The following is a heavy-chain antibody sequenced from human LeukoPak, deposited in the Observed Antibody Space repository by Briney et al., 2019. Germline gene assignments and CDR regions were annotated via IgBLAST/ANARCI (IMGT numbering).Heavy chain of an antibody. Sequence: GASVKVSCKASGGTFSSYAISWVRQAPGQGLEWMGGIIPIFGTANYAQKFQGRVTITADESTSTAYMELSSLRSEDTAVYYCATSTRYYYYGMDVWGQGTTVTVSS. D-gene: IGHD6-6*01. CDR3: ATSTRYYYYGMDV. CDR2: IIPIFGTA. CDR1: GGTFSSYA. V-gene: IGHV1-69*13. J-gene: IGHJ6*02.